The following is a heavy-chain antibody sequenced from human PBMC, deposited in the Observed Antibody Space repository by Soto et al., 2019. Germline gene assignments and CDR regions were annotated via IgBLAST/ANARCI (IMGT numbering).Heavy chain of an antibody. CDR3: VKRGGDLGY. Sequence: EVQLMESGGGLVQPGGSLRLSCAASGFTFSSYAMSWVRQAPGKGLEWVSVITGSGSTIYYADSVKGRFTISRDNSKNTLYRQKSSLGGFDTAVCYCVKRGGDLGYWGQGTLVTVSS. V-gene: IGHV3-23*01. D-gene: IGHD3-16*01. J-gene: IGHJ4*02. CDR1: GFTFSSYA. CDR2: ITGSGSTI.